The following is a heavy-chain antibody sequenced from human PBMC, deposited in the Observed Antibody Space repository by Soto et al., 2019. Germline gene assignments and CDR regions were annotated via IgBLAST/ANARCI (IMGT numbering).Heavy chain of an antibody. CDR3: ARQFDSDTSGYYYAY. CDR1: GGTFSTYA. D-gene: IGHD3-22*01. V-gene: IGHV1-69*13. CDR2: IIPIFATA. Sequence: SVKVSCKASGGTFSTYAISWVRQAPGQGLEWMGGIIPIFATANYAQKFQGRATITADESTSTAYMELSSLRSEDTAVYYCARQFDSDTSGYYYAYWGQGTLVTVSS. J-gene: IGHJ4*02.